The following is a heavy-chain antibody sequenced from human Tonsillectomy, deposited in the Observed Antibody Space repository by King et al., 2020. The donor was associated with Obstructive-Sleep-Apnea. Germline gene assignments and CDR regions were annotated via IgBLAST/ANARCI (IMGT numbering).Heavy chain of an antibody. D-gene: IGHD2-2*01. J-gene: IGHJ6*02. V-gene: IGHV4-34*01. CDR2: INHSGST. Sequence: VQLQQWGAGLLKPSETLSLTCAVYGGSFSDYYWSWIRQPPGKGLEWIGEINHSGSTNYNPSLKSRFTISVDTSKNQFSLKLTSVTAADTAVYYCARGGYCSSTSCSTYYNYYGMDVWGQGTTVTVSS. CDR1: GGSFSDYY. CDR3: ARGGYCSSTSCSTYYNYYGMDV.